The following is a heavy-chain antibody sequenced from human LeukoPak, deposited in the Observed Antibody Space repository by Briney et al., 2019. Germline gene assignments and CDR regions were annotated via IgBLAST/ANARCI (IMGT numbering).Heavy chain of an antibody. CDR3: AKVGGMAPSYNYYYYGMDV. D-gene: IGHD6-13*01. V-gene: IGHV3-30*18. CDR2: ISYDGSNK. CDR1: GFTFSSYG. Sequence: GGSLRLSCAASGFTFSSYGMHWVRQAPGKGLEWVAVISYDGSNKYYADSVKGRFTISRDNSKNTLYLQMNSLRAEDTAVYHCAKVGGMAPSYNYYYYGMDVWGQGTTVTVSS. J-gene: IGHJ6*02.